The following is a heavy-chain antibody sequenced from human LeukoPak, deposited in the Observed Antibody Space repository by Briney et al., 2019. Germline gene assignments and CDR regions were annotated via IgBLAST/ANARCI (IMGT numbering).Heavy chain of an antibody. V-gene: IGHV1-2*02. J-gene: IGHJ5*02. CDR2: INPNSGGT. CDR3: ARVRAERGSSAEYNWFDP. CDR1: GYTFTGYY. Sequence: ASVKVSCKASGYTFTGYYMHWVRQAPGQGLEWMGWINPNSGGTNYAQKFQGRVTMTRDTSISTAYMELSRLRSDDTAVYYCARVRAERGSSAEYNWFDPWGQGTLVTVSS. D-gene: IGHD6-6*01.